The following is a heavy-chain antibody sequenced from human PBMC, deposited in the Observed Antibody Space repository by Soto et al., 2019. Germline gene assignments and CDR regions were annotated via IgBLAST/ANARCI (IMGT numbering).Heavy chain of an antibody. D-gene: IGHD3-3*01. Sequence: LSLTCTVSGGSMPSYYWTWIRQPAGKGLEWIGRVYSSGGTHYNPSLKSRVTISLDTSKNQFSLRLLSVTDADTAVYFCARGQRFSDWFDPWGQETLVTVSS. CDR3: ARGQRFSDWFDP. J-gene: IGHJ5*02. CDR1: GGSMPSYY. V-gene: IGHV4-4*07. CDR2: VYSSGGT.